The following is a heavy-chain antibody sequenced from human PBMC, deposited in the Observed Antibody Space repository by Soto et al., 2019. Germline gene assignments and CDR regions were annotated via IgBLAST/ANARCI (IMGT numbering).Heavy chain of an antibody. J-gene: IGHJ2*01. CDR2: LNGNGVAT. CDR3: AKMRGSNMGDWCFYF. V-gene: IGHV3-23*01. D-gene: IGHD3-10*01. Sequence: EVQPLASGGGSIQPGGSLRLSCAPSGFTFSNYDMNWVRQAPGKGLEWVSALNGNGVATFYADFVKCWFTISRDNFKILLYALLNNLRDEDTAVYFCAKMRGSNMGDWCFYFWGRGTLVTVSS. CDR1: GFTFSNYD.